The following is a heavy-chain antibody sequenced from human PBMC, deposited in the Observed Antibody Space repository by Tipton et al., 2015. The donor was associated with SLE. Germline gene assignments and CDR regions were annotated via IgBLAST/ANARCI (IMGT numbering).Heavy chain of an antibody. Sequence: QSGPEVKKPGASVKVSCKASGYTFTSYYMHWGRQAPGQGLEWMGIINPSGGSTSYAQKFQGRVTMTRNTSISTAYMELSSLRSEDTAVYYCARGRSWDSRAFDIWGQGTMVTVSS. CDR2: INPSGGST. CDR1: GYTFTSYY. D-gene: IGHD1-26*01. CDR3: ARGRSWDSRAFDI. J-gene: IGHJ3*02. V-gene: IGHV1-46*01.